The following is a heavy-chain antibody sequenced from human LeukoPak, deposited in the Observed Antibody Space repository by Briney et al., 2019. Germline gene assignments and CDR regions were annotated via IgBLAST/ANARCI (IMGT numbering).Heavy chain of an antibody. CDR2: ISSSSSYI. V-gene: IGHV3-21*01. J-gene: IGHJ6*03. Sequence: GGSLRLSCAASGFTFSSYSMNWVRQAPGKGLEWVSSISSSSSYIYYADSVKGRFTISRDNAKNSLYLQMNSLRAEDTAVYYCAREITRSYAYYYYYMDVWGKGTTVTVSS. D-gene: IGHD1-26*01. CDR3: AREITRSYAYYYYYMDV. CDR1: GFTFSSYS.